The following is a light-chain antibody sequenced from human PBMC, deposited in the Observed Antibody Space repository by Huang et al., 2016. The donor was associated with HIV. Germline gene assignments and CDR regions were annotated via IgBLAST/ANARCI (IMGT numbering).Light chain of an antibody. CDR3: QQYNKWPRS. CDR1: QGVSSN. V-gene: IGKV3-15*01. CDR2: GAS. J-gene: IGKJ2*04. Sequence: EMVMTQSPDTLVVSPGERATLSCRASQGVSSNVAWYQRKPGQAPMLLIHGASTRVSGIPARFSGSGSETDFTLTIRSLQSEDSAVYYCQQYNKWPRSFGQGTKLEIK.